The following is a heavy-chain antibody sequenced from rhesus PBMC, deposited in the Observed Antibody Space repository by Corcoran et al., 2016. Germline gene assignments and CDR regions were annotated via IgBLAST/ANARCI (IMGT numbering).Heavy chain of an antibody. CDR3: ARRESN. V-gene: IGHV4-76*01. D-gene: IGHD3-40*01. J-gene: IGHJ4*01. CDR1: GGALSGGCD. Sequence: VQLQESGPGLVNRSETLYLTCAASGGALSGGCDGSVIRQSPWKGLEWIGYNHGSSGRTNDNPSLKNRVTISKDRAKNHFSLKLSSVTAADTAVYYCARRESNWGQGVLVTVSS. CDR2: NHGSSGRT.